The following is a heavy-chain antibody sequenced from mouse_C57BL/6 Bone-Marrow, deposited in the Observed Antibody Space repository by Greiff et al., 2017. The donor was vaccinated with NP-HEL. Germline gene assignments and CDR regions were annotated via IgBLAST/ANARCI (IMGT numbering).Heavy chain of an antibody. D-gene: IGHD2-2*01. CDR2: IRSKSNNYAT. V-gene: IGHV10-1*01. CDR3: VGRLRRRPFYYYAMDY. Sequence: EVKLVESGGGLVQPKGSLKLSCAASGFSFNTYAMNWVRQAPGKGLEWVARIRSKSNNYATYYADSVKDRFTISRDDSESMLYLQMNNLKTEDTAMYYCVGRLRRRPFYYYAMDYWGQGTSVTVSS. CDR1: GFSFNTYA. J-gene: IGHJ4*01.